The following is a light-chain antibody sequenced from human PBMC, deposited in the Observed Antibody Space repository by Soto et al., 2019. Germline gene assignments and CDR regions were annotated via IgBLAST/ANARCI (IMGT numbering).Light chain of an antibody. Sequence: QLVLTQPPSASGTPGQRVTISCSGGSSNIEVNYVYWYQKLPGTAPRLLIYRNNQRPSGVPDRFSGSKSGTSASLAISALRSEDEADYYCTVWDDSLRGRLFGGGTKLTVL. CDR3: TVWDDSLRGRL. CDR1: SSNIEVNY. CDR2: RNN. J-gene: IGLJ2*01. V-gene: IGLV1-47*01.